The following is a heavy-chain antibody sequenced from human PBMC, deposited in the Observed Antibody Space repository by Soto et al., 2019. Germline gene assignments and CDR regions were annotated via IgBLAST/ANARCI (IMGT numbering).Heavy chain of an antibody. D-gene: IGHD5-12*01. V-gene: IGHV3-30-3*01. CDR3: AREGRDGYNIDY. CDR1: GFTFSSYA. J-gene: IGHJ4*02. Sequence: GGSLRLSCAASGFTFSSYAMHWVRQAPGKGLEWVAVISYDGSNKYYADSVKGRFTISRDNSKNTLYLQMNSLRAEDTAVYYCAREGRDGYNIDYWGQGTLVTVSS. CDR2: ISYDGSNK.